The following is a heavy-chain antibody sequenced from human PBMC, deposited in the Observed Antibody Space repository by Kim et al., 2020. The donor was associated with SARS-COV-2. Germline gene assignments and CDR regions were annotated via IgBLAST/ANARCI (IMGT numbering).Heavy chain of an antibody. D-gene: IGHD2-8*02. V-gene: IGHV3-11*01. J-gene: IGHJ4*02. CDR1: GFTFSDYY. CDR2: ISSSGSTI. Sequence: GGSLRLSCAASGFTFSDYYMSWIRQAPRKGLEWVSYISSSGSTIYYADSVKGRFTISRDNAKNSLYLQMNSLRAEDTAVYYCARDGDCTGGVCYLFDYWGQGTLVTVSS. CDR3: ARDGDCTGGVCYLFDY.